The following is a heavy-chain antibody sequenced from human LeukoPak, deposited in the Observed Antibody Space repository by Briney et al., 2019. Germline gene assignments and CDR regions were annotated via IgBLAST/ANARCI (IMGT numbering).Heavy chain of an antibody. CDR1: GFTFSSYC. V-gene: IGHV3-21*01. Sequence: PGGSLTLSCAASGFTFSSYCMNWVRQPPGKGLEWVSSIRSSSSYIYYADSVKGRFTISRDNPKNSLCLQMNSLRAEDTAVYYCARDEGQLGQNYFDYWGQGTLVTVSS. CDR2: IRSSSSYI. D-gene: IGHD5-18*01. J-gene: IGHJ4*02. CDR3: ARDEGQLGQNYFDY.